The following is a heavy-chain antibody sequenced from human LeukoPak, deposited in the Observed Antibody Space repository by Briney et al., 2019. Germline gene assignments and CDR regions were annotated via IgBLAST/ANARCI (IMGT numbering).Heavy chain of an antibody. CDR1: EFTFSSYA. CDR2: ISASGSST. D-gene: IGHD2/OR15-2a*01. CDR3: AKYVSAKGPPYALDV. J-gene: IGHJ6*02. V-gene: IGHV3-23*01. Sequence: GGSLRLSCAASEFTFSSYAMQWVRQAPGKGLEWVSGISASGSSTWYADSVKGRFTTSRDNSENTLYLQMNSLRAEDTAVYYCAKYVSAKGPPYALDVWGQGTAVTVSS.